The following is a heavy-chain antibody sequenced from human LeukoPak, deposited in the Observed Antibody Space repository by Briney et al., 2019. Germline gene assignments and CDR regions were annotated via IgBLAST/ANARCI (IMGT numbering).Heavy chain of an antibody. D-gene: IGHD1-26*01. CDR1: GYTLSNFS. J-gene: IGHJ6*03. CDR2: IDTEDGEK. Sequence: GGSLKVSCAASGYTLSNFSMHWVRQAPGKGLEWVGGIDTEDGEKYYAQYVKGRVTMSEDNSTDTAYMEMSSLRSEDTAAYYCATVAGATTYYSYMDVWGKGTTVTVSS. CDR3: ATVAGATTYYSYMDV. V-gene: IGHV1-24*01.